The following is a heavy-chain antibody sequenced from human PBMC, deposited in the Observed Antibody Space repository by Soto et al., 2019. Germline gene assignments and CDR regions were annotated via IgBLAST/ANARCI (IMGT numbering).Heavy chain of an antibody. CDR3: SRDRWGSYSFDS. CDR1: GGVFRNYA. CDR2: IIPVFGTA. V-gene: IGHV1-69*01. D-gene: IGHD1-26*01. J-gene: IGHJ5*01. Sequence: QVQLVQSGAEVKKPGSSVKVSCKASGGVFRNYAINWVRQAPGQGLEWMGGIIPVFGTADYAQKVQGRVTITADESTTTAYMELTSLKTEDTAVYYCSRDRWGSYSFDSWGQGTLVTVAS.